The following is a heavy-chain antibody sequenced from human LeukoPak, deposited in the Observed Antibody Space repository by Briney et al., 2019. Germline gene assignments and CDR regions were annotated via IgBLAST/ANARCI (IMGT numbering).Heavy chain of an antibody. Sequence: GGSLRLSCAASGFTFSRYWMSWVRQAAGKGLEWVANIKRDGSERYYVDSVKGRFTISRDNAKNTLYLQMNSLRAEDTAVYYCAKDLGLEWFPDYYYYGMDVWGQGTTVTVSS. V-gene: IGHV3-7*03. J-gene: IGHJ6*02. CDR3: AKDLGLEWFPDYYYYGMDV. D-gene: IGHD3-3*01. CDR1: GFTFSRYW. CDR2: IKRDGSER.